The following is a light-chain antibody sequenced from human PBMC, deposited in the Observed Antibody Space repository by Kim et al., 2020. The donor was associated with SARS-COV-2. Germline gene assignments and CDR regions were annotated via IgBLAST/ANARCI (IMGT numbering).Light chain of an antibody. CDR1: NTGSTN. CDR2: RDS. Sequence: GARGKTARITGGGNNTGSTNGRWYQQKPGQATVLVIYRDSNRPSGIPERFSGSNSGNTATLTISRAQAGDEADYYCQVWDSSTAVFGGGTQLTVL. V-gene: IGLV3-9*01. J-gene: IGLJ3*02. CDR3: QVWDSSTAV.